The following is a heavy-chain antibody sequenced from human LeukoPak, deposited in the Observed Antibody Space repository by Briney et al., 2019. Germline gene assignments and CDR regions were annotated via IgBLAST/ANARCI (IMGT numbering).Heavy chain of an antibody. D-gene: IGHD2-2*01. CDR1: GGSFSGYY. Sequence: KSSETLSLTCAVYGGSFSGYYWSCIPQPPGKGLEWIGEINHSESTHYNPSLKSRVTISVDTSKNQFSLKLSSVTAADTAVYYCARGWMTLYCSSTSCYGGWFDPWGQGTLVTVSS. V-gene: IGHV4-34*01. CDR2: INHSEST. CDR3: ARGWMTLYCSSTSCYGGWFDP. J-gene: IGHJ5*02.